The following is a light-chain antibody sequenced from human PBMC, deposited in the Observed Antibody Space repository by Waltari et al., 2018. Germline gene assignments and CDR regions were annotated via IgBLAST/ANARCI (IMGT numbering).Light chain of an antibody. CDR1: QIISTY. CDR3: QQTYSIPIT. CDR2: DAS. V-gene: IGKV1-39*01. J-gene: IGKJ5*01. Sequence: DNQVTQSPSSLSASVGDRVTITCRTSQIISTYLNWYQQKPGKAPKLLIYDASTLQRGVPSRFSGSGSGTYFTLTINTLQPEDFATYFCQQTYSIPITFGQGTRLEI.